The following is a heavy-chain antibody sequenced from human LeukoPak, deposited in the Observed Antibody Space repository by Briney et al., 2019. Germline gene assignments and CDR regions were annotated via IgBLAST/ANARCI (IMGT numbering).Heavy chain of an antibody. CDR3: ARSLVYSSGWYYFDY. V-gene: IGHV1-2*02. D-gene: IGHD6-19*01. CDR2: INPNSGGT. CDR1: GYTFTGYY. Sequence: VKVSCKASGYTFTGYYMHWVRQAPGQGLEWMGWINPNSGGTNYAQKFQGRVTMTRDTSISTAYMELSRLRSDDTAVYYCARSLVYSSGWYYFDYWGQGTLVTVSS. J-gene: IGHJ4*02.